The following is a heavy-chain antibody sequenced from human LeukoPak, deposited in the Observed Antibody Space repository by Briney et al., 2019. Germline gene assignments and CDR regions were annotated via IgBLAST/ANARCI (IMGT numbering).Heavy chain of an antibody. V-gene: IGHV4-30-2*01. J-gene: IGHJ3*02. CDR3: ASYDSSAFDI. D-gene: IGHD3-22*01. CDR2: IYHSGST. CDR1: GGFISSGGYS. Sequence: SETLSLTCAVSGGFISSGGYSWSWIRQPPGKGLEWIGYIYHSGSTYYNPSLRSRVTISVDRSKNQFSLKLSSVTAADTAVYYCASYDSSAFDIWGQGTMVTVSS.